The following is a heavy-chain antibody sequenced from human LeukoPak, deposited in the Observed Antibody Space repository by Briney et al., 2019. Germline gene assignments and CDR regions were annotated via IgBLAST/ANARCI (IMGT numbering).Heavy chain of an antibody. CDR1: GFTFSGYW. CDR2: IKQDGSEK. CDR3: VKGYDYYMDV. Sequence: GGSLRLSCAASGFTFSGYWMSWVRQAPGKGREWVANIKQDGSEKYYVDSVKGRFTISRDNAKNTLYLQMNSLRPEDTAVYYCVKGYDYYMDVWGKGTTVTISS. J-gene: IGHJ6*03. V-gene: IGHV3-7*01.